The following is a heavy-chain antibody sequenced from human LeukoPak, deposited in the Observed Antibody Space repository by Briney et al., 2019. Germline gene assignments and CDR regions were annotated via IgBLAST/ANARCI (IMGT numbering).Heavy chain of an antibody. J-gene: IGHJ4*02. Sequence: PSETLSLTCTVSGGSISSSSYYWGWIRQPPGKGLEWIGSIYYSGSTYYNPSLKSRVTISVDTSKNQFSLKLSSVTAADTAVYYCAREKRGEIDYWGQGTLVTVSS. CDR3: AREKRGEIDY. D-gene: IGHD3-10*01. CDR1: GGSISSSSYY. V-gene: IGHV4-39*07. CDR2: IYYSGST.